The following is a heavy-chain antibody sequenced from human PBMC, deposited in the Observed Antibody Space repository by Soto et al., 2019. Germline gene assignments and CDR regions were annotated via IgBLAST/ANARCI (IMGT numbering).Heavy chain of an antibody. V-gene: IGHV4-4*02. J-gene: IGHJ6*02. D-gene: IGHD6-13*01. Sequence: QLQLQESGPRLLKPSGTLSLTCAVSGDSIRSANWWNWVRQPTGKGLEWIGEIYHSGSTNYNPSLKSRVTMSVDKSKNQLSLKLTSVTAADTAVYYCARYIAAGGKNYYGMDVWGQGTTVTVSS. CDR3: ARYIAAGGKNYYGMDV. CDR1: GDSIRSANW. CDR2: IYHSGST.